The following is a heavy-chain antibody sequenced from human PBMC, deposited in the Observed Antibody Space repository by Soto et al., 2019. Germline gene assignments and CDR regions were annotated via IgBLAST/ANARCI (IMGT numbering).Heavy chain of an antibody. V-gene: IGHV1-24*01. J-gene: IGHJ3*02. CDR3: ATGLTYTKYYYDSSGPDAFDI. D-gene: IGHD3-22*01. Sequence: ASVKVSCKVPGYTLTELSMHWVRQAPGKGLEWMGGFDPEDGETIYAQKFQGRVTMTEDTSTDTAYMELSSLRSEDTAVYYCATGLTYTKYYYDSSGPDAFDIWGQGTMVTVSS. CDR1: GYTLTELS. CDR2: FDPEDGET.